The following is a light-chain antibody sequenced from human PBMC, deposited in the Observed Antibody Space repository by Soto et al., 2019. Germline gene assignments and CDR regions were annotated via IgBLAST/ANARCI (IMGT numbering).Light chain of an antibody. Sequence: QSALTQPPSASGTPGQRVSIPCSGTNSNIGSNSVSWYQQFPGTAPKLLIYRNDQRASGVTDRFSGSKSGTSASLAISGLRSEDEADYHCATWDGSLSGPVFGGGTKSPS. CDR1: NSNIGSNS. J-gene: IGLJ2*01. CDR3: ATWDGSLSGPV. CDR2: RND. V-gene: IGLV1-47*01.